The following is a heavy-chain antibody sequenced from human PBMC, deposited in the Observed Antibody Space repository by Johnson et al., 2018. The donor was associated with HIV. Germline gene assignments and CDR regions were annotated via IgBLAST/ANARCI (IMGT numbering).Heavy chain of an antibody. D-gene: IGHD3-10*01. CDR2: IGTTGDT. CDR1: GFTFSDYD. J-gene: IGHJ3*02. V-gene: IGHV3-13*01. Sequence: VQLVESGGGVVRPGGSLRLSCAASGFTFSDYDMHWVRQTTEKRLEWVSAIGTTGDTYYPDSVKGRFTISRENANNSLYLQMNSLTAGDTAVYFCVRVGSGSYYSRDAFDIWGQGTMVSVSS. CDR3: VRVGSGSYYSRDAFDI.